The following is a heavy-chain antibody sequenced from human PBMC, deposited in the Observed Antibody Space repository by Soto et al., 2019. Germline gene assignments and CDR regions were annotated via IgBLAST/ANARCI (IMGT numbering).Heavy chain of an antibody. CDR3: ARTTAGTGYRGFDY. J-gene: IGHJ4*02. D-gene: IGHD6-13*01. Sequence: EVQLVESGGGLVQPGGSLRLSCAASGFTLSSYWMHWVRHAPGKGLVWVSRINSDGSTSTYADSVKGRFTISRDNARNTLYLQMNSLRAEDTAIYYCARTTAGTGYRGFDYWGRGTLVTVSS. CDR1: GFTLSSYW. CDR2: INSDGSTS. V-gene: IGHV3-74*01.